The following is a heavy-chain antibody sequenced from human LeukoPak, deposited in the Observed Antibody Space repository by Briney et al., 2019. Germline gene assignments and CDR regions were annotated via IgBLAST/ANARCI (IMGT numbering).Heavy chain of an antibody. D-gene: IGHD2-15*01. CDR3: ARVVLRVHRMSNDAFDI. V-gene: IGHV3-49*04. CDR1: GFTFGDYA. CDR2: IRSKIYGGTP. J-gene: IGHJ3*02. Sequence: PGGSLRLSCTASGFTFGDYAMTWVRQAPGKGLEWVGFIRSKIYGGTPEYAASVKGRFTISRDDSKGIAYLQMNSLRAEDTAVYYCARVVLRVHRMSNDAFDIWGQGTMVTVSS.